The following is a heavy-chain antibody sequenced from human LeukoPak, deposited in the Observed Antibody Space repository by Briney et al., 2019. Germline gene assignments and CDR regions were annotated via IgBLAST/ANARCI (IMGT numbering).Heavy chain of an antibody. D-gene: IGHD2-2*01. Sequence: ASETLSLTCTVSGGSISSGSYYWSWIRQPAGKGLEWIGRIYTSGSTNYNPSLKSRVTISADTSKNQFSLKLSSVTAADTAVYYSASGYCSSTSCYGRTLDYWGQGTLVTVSS. CDR1: GGSISSGSYY. CDR2: IYTSGST. CDR3: ASGYCSSTSCYGRTLDY. V-gene: IGHV4-61*02. J-gene: IGHJ4*02.